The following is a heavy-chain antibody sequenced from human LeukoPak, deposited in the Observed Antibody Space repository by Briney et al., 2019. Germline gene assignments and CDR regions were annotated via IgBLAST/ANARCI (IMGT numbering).Heavy chain of an antibody. D-gene: IGHD1-26*01. Sequence: GALRLSCAASGFTFDEYGMSWVRQAPGKGLEWVSSINWDGGSTAYADSVQGRFTISRDNAKNSLHLQMKSLRAEDTALYCCARDSFSGSSLDYWGQGTLVTVSS. CDR3: ARDSFSGSSLDY. J-gene: IGHJ4*02. CDR1: GFTFDEYG. CDR2: INWDGGST. V-gene: IGHV3-20*04.